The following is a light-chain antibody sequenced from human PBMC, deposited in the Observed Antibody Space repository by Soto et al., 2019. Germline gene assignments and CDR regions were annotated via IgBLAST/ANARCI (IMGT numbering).Light chain of an antibody. CDR1: QSVSSSY. V-gene: IGKV3-20*01. Sequence: EIVLTQSPGTLSLSPGERATLSCRASQSVSSSYLARYQQKPGQAPRLLIYGASSRATGIPDRFSGSGSGTHFTLTISRLEPEDFAVYYCQQYGSSPALTFGGGTKVEIK. CDR2: GAS. J-gene: IGKJ4*01. CDR3: QQYGSSPALT.